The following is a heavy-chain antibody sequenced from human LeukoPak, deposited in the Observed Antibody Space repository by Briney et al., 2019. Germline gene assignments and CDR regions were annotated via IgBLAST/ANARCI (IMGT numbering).Heavy chain of an antibody. J-gene: IGHJ4*02. Sequence: GRSLRLSCAASGFTFSSYGMHWVRQAPGKGLEWVAVISYDGSNKYYADSVKGRFTISRDNSKNTLYLQMNSLRAKDTAVYYCAKDRRPVYYDFWSGYGYWGQGTLVTVSS. CDR2: ISYDGSNK. V-gene: IGHV3-30*18. CDR1: GFTFSSYG. D-gene: IGHD3-3*01. CDR3: AKDRRPVYYDFWSGYGY.